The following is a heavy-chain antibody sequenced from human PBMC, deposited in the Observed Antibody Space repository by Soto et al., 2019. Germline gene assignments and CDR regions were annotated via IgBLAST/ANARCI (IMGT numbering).Heavy chain of an antibody. Sequence: GGSLRLSCAASGFTFDDYAMHWVRQAPGKGLEWVSLISWDGGSTYYADSVKGRFTISRDNSKNSLYLQMNSLRAEDTALYYCAKAGSGSYYWYFDLWGRGTLVTVSS. V-gene: IGHV3-43D*03. CDR3: AKAGSGSYYWYFDL. CDR1: GFTFDDYA. D-gene: IGHD1-26*01. J-gene: IGHJ2*01. CDR2: ISWDGGST.